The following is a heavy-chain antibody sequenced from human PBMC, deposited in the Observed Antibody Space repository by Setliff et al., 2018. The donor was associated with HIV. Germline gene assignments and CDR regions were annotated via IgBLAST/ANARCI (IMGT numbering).Heavy chain of an antibody. V-gene: IGHV4-59*11. CDR2: IYYSVST. CDR3: ARGVVDYDFWSGSGDYYYMDV. Sequence: PSETLSLTCTVSGGSMNSHYWSWIRQSPGRGLEWIGYIYYSVSTKYNPSLKSRVSMSIDTSKNQFSLKMSSVTAAGTAVYYCARGVVDYDFWSGSGDYYYMDVWGKGTTVTVSS. D-gene: IGHD3-3*01. CDR1: GGSMNSHY. J-gene: IGHJ6*03.